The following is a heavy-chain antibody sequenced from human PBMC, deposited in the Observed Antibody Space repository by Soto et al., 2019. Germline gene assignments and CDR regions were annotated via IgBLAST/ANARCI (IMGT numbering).Heavy chain of an antibody. D-gene: IGHD6-6*01. CDR1: GFTFSSYA. J-gene: IGHJ4*02. Sequence: GGSLRLSCAASGFTFSSYAMSWVRQAPGKWLEWVSAISGSGGSTYYADSVKGRFTISRDNSKNTLYLQMNSLRAEDTAVYYCAKETPYSSSSLQYYFDYWGQGXLVTVYS. CDR3: AKETPYSSSSLQYYFDY. CDR2: ISGSGGST. V-gene: IGHV3-23*01.